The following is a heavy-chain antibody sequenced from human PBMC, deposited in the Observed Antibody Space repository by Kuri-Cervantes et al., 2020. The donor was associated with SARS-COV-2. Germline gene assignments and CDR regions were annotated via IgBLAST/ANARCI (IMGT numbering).Heavy chain of an antibody. D-gene: IGHD2-15*01. CDR1: GVSTTSLY. Sequence: SETLSLTCTVSGVSTTSLYWSLIRQPPGKGLEWIAYIYYTGSTNYNPSLKSRFTISMDTSKSQSSLKLTSVTAADTAVYYCAMVVGNCFDPWGQGTLVTVSS. V-gene: IGHV4-59*11. CDR3: AMVVGNCFDP. J-gene: IGHJ5*02. CDR2: IYYTGST.